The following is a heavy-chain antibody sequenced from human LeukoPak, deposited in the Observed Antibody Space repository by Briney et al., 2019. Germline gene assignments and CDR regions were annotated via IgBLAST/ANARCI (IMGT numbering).Heavy chain of an antibody. J-gene: IGHJ3*02. CDR1: GFTFSTFP. CDR2: ISSPRTTI. V-gene: IGHV3-48*01. Sequence: GGSLRLSCAASGFTFSTFPMNWVRQPPGKGLEWVSYISSPRTTIYYADSVKGRFTISRDNTRNSLYLQMNSLRAEDTAVYYCARDLYGDYEVGAFDIRGQGTMVTVSS. D-gene: IGHD4-17*01. CDR3: ARDLYGDYEVGAFDI.